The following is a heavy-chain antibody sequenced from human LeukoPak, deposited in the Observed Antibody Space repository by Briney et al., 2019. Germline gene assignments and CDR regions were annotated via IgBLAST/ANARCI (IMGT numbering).Heavy chain of an antibody. CDR3: ARDPGFDVVVPAAMNYYYYYGMDV. Sequence: ASVKVSCKASGYTFTSYGISWVRRAPGQGLEWMGWISAYNGNTNYAQKLQGRVTMTTDTSTSTAYMELRSLRSDDTAVYYCARDPGFDVVVPAAMNYYYYYGMDVWGKGTTVTVSS. V-gene: IGHV1-18*04. CDR2: ISAYNGNT. D-gene: IGHD2-2*01. CDR1: GYTFTSYG. J-gene: IGHJ6*04.